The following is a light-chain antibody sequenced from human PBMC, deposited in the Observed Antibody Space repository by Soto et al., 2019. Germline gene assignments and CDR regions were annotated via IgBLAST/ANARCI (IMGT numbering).Light chain of an antibody. CDR3: QQSFNTPYT. Sequence: DIQMTQSPSSLSASVGDRVTITCRASQTVSTYLNWYQQKPGRAPKVLISAASSLQSEVPSRFSGSRSGTDFTLTISSLQPEDFATYYCQQSFNTPYTFGQGTKLEIK. CDR1: QTVSTY. V-gene: IGKV1-39*01. J-gene: IGKJ2*01. CDR2: AAS.